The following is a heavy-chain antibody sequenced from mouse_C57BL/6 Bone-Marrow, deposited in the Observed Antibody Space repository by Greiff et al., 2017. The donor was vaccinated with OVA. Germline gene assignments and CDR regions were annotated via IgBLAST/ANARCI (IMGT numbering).Heavy chain of an antibody. D-gene: IGHD2-5*01. Sequence: QVQLQQPGAELVKPGASVKKSCKASGYTFTSYWITWVKQRPGQGLEWIGDIYPGSGSTNYNEKFKSKATLTVDTSSSTAYMQLSSLTSEDSAVYYCASEGSNYLSWFAYWGQGTLVTVSA. J-gene: IGHJ3*01. CDR3: ASEGSNYLSWFAY. V-gene: IGHV1-55*01. CDR1: GYTFTSYW. CDR2: IYPGSGST.